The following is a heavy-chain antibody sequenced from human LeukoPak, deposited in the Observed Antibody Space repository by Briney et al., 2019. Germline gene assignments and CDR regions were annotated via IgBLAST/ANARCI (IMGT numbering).Heavy chain of an antibody. CDR3: ARGTATGPTRGIDY. D-gene: IGHD1-7*01. V-gene: IGHV3-53*01. J-gene: IGHJ4*02. Sequence: GGSLRLSCAASGFTVTSNYVTWVRQAPGKGMEWVSVIYTGGTAYHADSVRGRFTMSRDISKNTVYLQMNSLRVEDTAIYYCARGTATGPTRGIDYWGQGTLVTVPS. CDR2: IYTGGTA. CDR1: GFTVTSNY.